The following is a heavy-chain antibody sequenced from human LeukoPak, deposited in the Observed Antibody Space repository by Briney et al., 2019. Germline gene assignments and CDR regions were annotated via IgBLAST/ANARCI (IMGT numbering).Heavy chain of an antibody. CDR2: ISDSGGST. Sequence: GGSLRLSCAVSGITLSNYGMSWVRQAPGKGLEWVAGISDSGGSTKYADSVKGRFTISRDNPKNTLFLQMNSLRAEDTAVYYCARDGIAARSQFRPIYYMDVWGKGTTVTVSS. J-gene: IGHJ6*03. D-gene: IGHD6-6*01. CDR3: ARDGIAARSQFRPIYYMDV. CDR1: GITLSNYG. V-gene: IGHV3-23*01.